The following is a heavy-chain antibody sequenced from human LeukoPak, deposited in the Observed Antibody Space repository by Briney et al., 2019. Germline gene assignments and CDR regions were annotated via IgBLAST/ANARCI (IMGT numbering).Heavy chain of an antibody. Sequence: SETLSLTCAVYGGSFSGYYWSWIRQPPGKGLEWIGEINHSGSTNYNPSLKSRVTISVDTSKNQFSLKLSSVTAADTAVYYCARGGGYYDFWSGYPQPYYFDYWGQGTLVTVSS. CDR1: GGSFSGYY. D-gene: IGHD3-3*01. V-gene: IGHV4-34*01. J-gene: IGHJ4*02. CDR3: ARGGGYYDFWSGYPQPYYFDY. CDR2: INHSGST.